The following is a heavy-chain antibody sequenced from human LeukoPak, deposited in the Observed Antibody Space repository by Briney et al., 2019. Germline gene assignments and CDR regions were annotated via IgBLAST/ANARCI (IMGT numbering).Heavy chain of an antibody. V-gene: IGHV1-2*02. J-gene: IGHJ4*02. Sequence: GASVKVSCKASGYTFTGYYMHWVRQAPGQGLEWMGWINPNSGGTNYAQKFQGRVTMTRDTSISTAYMELSRLRSDDTAVYYCARAYYDILTGYNNIDYWGQGTLVTVSS. CDR2: INPNSGGT. CDR1: GYTFTGYY. D-gene: IGHD3-9*01. CDR3: ARAYYDILTGYNNIDY.